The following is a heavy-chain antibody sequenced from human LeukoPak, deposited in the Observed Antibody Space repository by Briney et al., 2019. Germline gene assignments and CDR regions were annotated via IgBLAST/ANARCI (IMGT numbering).Heavy chain of an antibody. CDR1: GYTFTSYD. Sequence: ASVKVSCKASGYTFTSYDINWVRQATGQGLEWMGWTNPNSGNTGYAQKFQGRVTITRNTSISTAYMELSSLRSEDTAVYYCARGVSGYYYYYMDVWGKGTTVTVSS. V-gene: IGHV1-8*03. J-gene: IGHJ6*03. D-gene: IGHD3-10*01. CDR3: ARGVSGYYYYYMDV. CDR2: TNPNSGNT.